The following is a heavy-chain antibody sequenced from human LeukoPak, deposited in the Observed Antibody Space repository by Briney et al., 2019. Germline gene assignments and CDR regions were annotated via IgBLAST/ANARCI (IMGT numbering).Heavy chain of an antibody. Sequence: PSETLSLTCTVSGGSISSGGYYWSWIRQHPGKGLGWIGYIYYSGSTYYNPSLKSRVTISVDTSKNQFSLKLSSVTAADTAVYYCARGVYSSGWYGTGAFDIWGQGTMVTVSS. D-gene: IGHD6-19*01. CDR3: ARGVYSSGWYGTGAFDI. CDR2: IYYSGST. J-gene: IGHJ3*02. V-gene: IGHV4-31*03. CDR1: GGSISSGGYY.